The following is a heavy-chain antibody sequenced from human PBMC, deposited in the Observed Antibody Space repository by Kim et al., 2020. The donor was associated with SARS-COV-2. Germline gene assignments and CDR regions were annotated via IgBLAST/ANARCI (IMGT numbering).Heavy chain of an antibody. Sequence: SETLSLTCTVSGGSISSGSYYWGWIRQHPGKGLEWIGYIYYSGSTYYNPSLKSRVTISVDTSKNQFSLKLSSVTAADTAVYYCARARVSMIVVGNAFDI. CDR2: IYYSGST. V-gene: IGHV4-31*03. D-gene: IGHD3-22*01. CDR1: GGSISSGSYY. J-gene: IGHJ3*02. CDR3: ARARVSMIVVGNAFDI.